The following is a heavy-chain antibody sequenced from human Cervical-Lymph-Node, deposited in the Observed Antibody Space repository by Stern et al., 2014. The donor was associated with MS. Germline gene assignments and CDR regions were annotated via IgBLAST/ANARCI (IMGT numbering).Heavy chain of an antibody. Sequence: QVQLVESGAEVKKPGSSVKVSCKASGGPFSSQAINWVRQAPGQGLEWVGGIIPIFGTPNYAQKVQDRVTITADESTSTAYMDLSSLRSEDTAVYYCATPSTVTVGGMDVWGQGTTVTVSS. D-gene: IGHD4-17*01. CDR1: GGPFSSQA. J-gene: IGHJ6*02. CDR3: ATPSTVTVGGMDV. V-gene: IGHV1-69*01. CDR2: IIPIFGTP.